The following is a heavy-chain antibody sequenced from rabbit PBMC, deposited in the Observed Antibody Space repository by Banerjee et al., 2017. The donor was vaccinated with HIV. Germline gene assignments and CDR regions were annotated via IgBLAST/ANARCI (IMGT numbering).Heavy chain of an antibody. CDR2: IYTGDGST. Sequence: QSLEESGGDLVKPGASLTLTCTASGFSFSSYYYMCWVRQAPGKGLELIACIYTGDGSTYYASWAKGRFTISKTSSTTVTLQMTSLTAADTATYFCARDDYQTYGYAGYLYDLWDQGTLVTVS. CDR1: GFSFSSYYY. D-gene: IGHD6-1*01. CDR3: ARDDYQTYGYAGYLYDL. V-gene: IGHV1S40*01. J-gene: IGHJ4*01.